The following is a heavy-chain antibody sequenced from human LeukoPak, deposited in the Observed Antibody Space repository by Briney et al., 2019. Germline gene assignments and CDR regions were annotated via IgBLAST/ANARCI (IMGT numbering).Heavy chain of an antibody. J-gene: IGHJ3*02. D-gene: IGHD4-17*01. CDR3: AGSTVTTYQDAFDI. V-gene: IGHV4-4*07. CDR2: IYSSGST. Sequence: SETLSLTCTVSGGSISSYYWSWIRQPAGKGLEWIGRIYSSGSTNYNPSLKSRVAMSVDTSKNQFSLKLSSVTAADTAVYYCAGSTVTTYQDAFDIWGQGTMVTVSS. CDR1: GGSISSYY.